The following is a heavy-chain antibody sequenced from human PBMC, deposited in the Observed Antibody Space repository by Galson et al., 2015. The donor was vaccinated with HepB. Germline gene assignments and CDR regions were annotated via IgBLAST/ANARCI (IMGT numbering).Heavy chain of an antibody. Sequence: SLRLSCAASGFTFDDYTMHWVRQAPGKGLEWVSPINWDGDSTFYADSVKGRFTISRDNSKNSLYLQMNSLRTEDSALYYCTKDTSSGWSGGYFDYWGQGTLVTVSS. CDR3: TKDTSSGWSGGYFDY. D-gene: IGHD6-19*01. J-gene: IGHJ4*02. V-gene: IGHV3-43*01. CDR2: INWDGDST. CDR1: GFTFDDYT.